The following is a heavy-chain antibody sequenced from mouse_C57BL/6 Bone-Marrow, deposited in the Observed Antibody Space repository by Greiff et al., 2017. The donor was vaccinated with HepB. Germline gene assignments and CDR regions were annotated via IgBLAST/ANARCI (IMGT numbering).Heavy chain of an antibody. D-gene: IGHD2-4*01. CDR1: GYAFSSSW. Sequence: QVQLQQSGPELVKPGASVKISCKASGYAFSSSWMNWVKQRPGKGLEWIGRIYPGDGDTNYNGKFKGKATLTADKSSSTAYMQLSSLTSEDSAVYFCAGKFYYYYYDYAMDYWGQGTSVTVSS. CDR3: AGKFYYYYYDYAMDY. CDR2: IYPGDGDT. V-gene: IGHV1-82*01. J-gene: IGHJ4*01.